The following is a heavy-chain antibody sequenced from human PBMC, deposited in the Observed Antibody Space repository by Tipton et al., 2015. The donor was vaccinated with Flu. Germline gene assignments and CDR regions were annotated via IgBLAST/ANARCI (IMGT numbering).Heavy chain of an antibody. CDR1: GGSIRNYY. CDR2: ISHSGST. J-gene: IGHJ3*02. V-gene: IGHV4-4*07. CDR3: ARDLRGYSGYTGGDAFDI. D-gene: IGHD5-12*01. Sequence: TLSLTCTVSGGSIRNYYWSWLRQPAGKGLEWIGRISHSGSTNYNASLNGRVIMSVDPSKGQLSLRLSSATAADTAVYYCARDLRGYSGYTGGDAFDIWGQGTMVSVS.